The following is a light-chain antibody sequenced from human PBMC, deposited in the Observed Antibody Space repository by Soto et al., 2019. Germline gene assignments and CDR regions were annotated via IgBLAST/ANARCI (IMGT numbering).Light chain of an antibody. CDR3: QQRSNWPIT. Sequence: EIVLTQSPATLSLSPGERATLSCRASQSVSSFLAWYPQKPGQAPRLLIYDVSSRATGIPARFSGSGSGTDFTLPISSLEPADFAVYFCQQRSNWPITFGQGTRLEIK. CDR2: DVS. J-gene: IGKJ5*01. V-gene: IGKV3-11*01. CDR1: QSVSSF.